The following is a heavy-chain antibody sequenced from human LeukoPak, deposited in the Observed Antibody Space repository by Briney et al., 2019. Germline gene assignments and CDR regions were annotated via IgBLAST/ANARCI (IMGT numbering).Heavy chain of an antibody. Sequence: SETLPLTCAVYGGSFRGYYWSWIRQPPGKGLEGIGEINHRGSTNYNPSLKSRVTISVDTSKNQFSLKLTSVPAADTAVYSCARSVRGYYYGSGTNYGMDVWGKGTTVTVSS. J-gene: IGHJ6*04. D-gene: IGHD3-10*01. V-gene: IGHV4-34*01. CDR1: GGSFRGYY. CDR2: INHRGST. CDR3: ARSVRGYYYGSGTNYGMDV.